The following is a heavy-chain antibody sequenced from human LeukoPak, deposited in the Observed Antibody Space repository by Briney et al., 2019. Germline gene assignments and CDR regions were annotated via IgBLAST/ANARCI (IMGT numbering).Heavy chain of an antibody. CDR1: GFTFTKYW. CDR3: AKRPPTATDYFEY. J-gene: IGHJ4*02. Sequence: GGSLRLPCAASGFTFTKYWMTWVRQAPGKGLEWVGNIKQDGSDKNYMDSVKGRFTISRDNTKNSVYLQMSSLRAEDTAVYYCAKRPPTATDYFEYWGQGTLVTVSS. V-gene: IGHV3-7*01. CDR2: IKQDGSDK. D-gene: IGHD2-21*02.